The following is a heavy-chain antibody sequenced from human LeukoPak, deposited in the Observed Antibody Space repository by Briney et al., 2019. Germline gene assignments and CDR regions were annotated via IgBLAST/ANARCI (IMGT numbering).Heavy chain of an antibody. CDR2: ISAYNGNT. D-gene: IGHD3-3*01. CDR3: AREEGAAAHFGVVIIDNWFDP. J-gene: IGHJ5*02. Sequence: ASVKVSCKASGYTFTSYGINWVRQAPGQGLEWMGWISAYNGNTNYAQKLQGRVTMTRDTSTSTVYMELSSLRSEDTAVYYCAREEGAAAHFGVVIIDNWFDPWGQGTLVTVSS. V-gene: IGHV1-18*01. CDR1: GYTFTSYG.